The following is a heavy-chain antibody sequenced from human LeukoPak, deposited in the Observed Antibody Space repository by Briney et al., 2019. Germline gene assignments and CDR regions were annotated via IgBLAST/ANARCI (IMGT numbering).Heavy chain of an antibody. V-gene: IGHV4-34*01. J-gene: IGHJ4*02. D-gene: IGHD2-8*01. CDR2: INHSGST. CDR3: AGRTCTNGVCYMYGFDY. Sequence: SETLSLTCAVYGGSFSGYYWSWIRQPPGKGLEWIGEINHSGSTIYNPSLKSRVTISVDTSKNQFSLKLSSVTAADTAVYYCAGRTCTNGVCYMYGFDYWGQGTLVTVSS. CDR1: GGSFSGYY.